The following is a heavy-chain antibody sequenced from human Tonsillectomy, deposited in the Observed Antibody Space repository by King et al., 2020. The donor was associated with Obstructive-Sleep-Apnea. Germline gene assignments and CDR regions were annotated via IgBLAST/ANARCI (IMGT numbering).Heavy chain of an antibody. D-gene: IGHD2-15*01. J-gene: IGHJ6*02. CDR1: GGSISSGDYY. CDR2: IYYSGST. Sequence: QLQESGPGLVKPSQTLSLTCTVSGGSISSGDYYWSWIRQPPGKGLEWIGYIYYSGSTYYNPSLKSRVNISVDTSKNQFSLKLSSVTAADTAVYYCARDVVVVAAPYYYYYGMDVWGQGTTVTVSS. V-gene: IGHV4-30-4*01. CDR3: ARDVVVVAAPYYYYYGMDV.